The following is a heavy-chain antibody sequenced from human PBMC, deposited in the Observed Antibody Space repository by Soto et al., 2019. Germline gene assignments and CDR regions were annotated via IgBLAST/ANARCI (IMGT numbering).Heavy chain of an antibody. CDR2: FYSGGNT. J-gene: IGHJ4*02. D-gene: IGHD3-10*01. Sequence: QMRLQESGPGLVKPSETLSLTCNVFGVSISSSRYYWGWVRQPPGKGLEWIGSFYSGGNTYYNASLKSRVSISVDTSKKQLSLNLTSVTAADTAMYFCTRHTGSGSHLHYWGQGTLVTVSS. CDR3: TRHTGSGSHLHY. V-gene: IGHV4-39*01. CDR1: GVSISSSRYY.